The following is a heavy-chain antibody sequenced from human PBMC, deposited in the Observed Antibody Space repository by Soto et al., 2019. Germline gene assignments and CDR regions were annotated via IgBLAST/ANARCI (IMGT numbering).Heavy chain of an antibody. J-gene: IGHJ3*02. CDR3: AKVARRYFDWLSAFDI. D-gene: IGHD3-9*01. V-gene: IGHV3-23*01. CDR2: ISGSGGST. CDR1: GFTFSSYA. Sequence: GGSLRLSCAASGFTFSSYAMSWVRQAPGKGLEWVSAISGSGGSTYYADSVKGRFTISRDNSKNTLYLQMNSLRAEDTAVYYCAKVARRYFDWLSAFDIWGQGTMVPVSS.